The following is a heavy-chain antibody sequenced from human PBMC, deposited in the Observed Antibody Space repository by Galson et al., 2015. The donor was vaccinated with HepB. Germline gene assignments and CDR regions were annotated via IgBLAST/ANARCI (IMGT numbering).Heavy chain of an antibody. V-gene: IGHV3-9*01. CDR2: ISWNSGSI. Sequence: SLRLSCAASGFTFDDYAMHWVRQAPGKGLEWVSGISWNSGSIDYADSVKGRFTISRDNAKNSLYLQMNSLRAEDTALYYCAKDVGSGGSFSLYYYYGMDVWGQGTTVTVSS. CDR3: AKDVGSGGSFSLYYYYGMDV. CDR1: GFTFDDYA. J-gene: IGHJ6*02. D-gene: IGHD2-15*01.